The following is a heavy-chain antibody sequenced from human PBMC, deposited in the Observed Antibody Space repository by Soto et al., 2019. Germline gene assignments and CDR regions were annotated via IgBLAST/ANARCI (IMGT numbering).Heavy chain of an antibody. Sequence: GGSLRLSCAASGFTFDDYAMHWVRQAPGKGLEWVSGISWNSGSIGYADSVKGRFTISRDNAKNSLYLQMNSLRAEDTALYYCAKGYYGSGTRTRGVDYWGQGTLVTVSS. CDR2: ISWNSGSI. V-gene: IGHV3-9*01. CDR3: AKGYYGSGTRTRGVDY. CDR1: GFTFDDYA. D-gene: IGHD3-10*01. J-gene: IGHJ4*02.